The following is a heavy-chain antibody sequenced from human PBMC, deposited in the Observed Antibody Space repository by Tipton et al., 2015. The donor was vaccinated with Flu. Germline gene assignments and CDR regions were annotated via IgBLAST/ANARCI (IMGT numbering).Heavy chain of an antibody. CDR2: IYPSGGGT. CDR3: ARDRGFGAYAFDY. J-gene: IGHJ4*02. CDR1: GYTFTNYN. Sequence: QLVQSGAEVKKPGASVRISCTASGYTFTNYNMHWVRQAPGQGPEWMGIIYPSGGGTTYAQRFKCRVTLTRDKSTNTVYMELSSLRSDDTAFYYYARDRGFGAYAFDYWGQGTLVTVAS. D-gene: IGHD3-10*01. V-gene: IGHV1-46*01.